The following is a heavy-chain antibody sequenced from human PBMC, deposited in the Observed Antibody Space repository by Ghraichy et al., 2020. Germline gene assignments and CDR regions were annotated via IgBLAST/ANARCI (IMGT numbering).Heavy chain of an antibody. CDR1: GFTFSSYA. CDR3: VKDRGPSGSFDY. V-gene: IGHV3-23*01. Sequence: ETLSLTCAASGFTFSSYAMSWVRQAPGKGLEWVSAIGGSTGNTYYADSVMGRFTISRDNSKKTLYLQMNSLRAEDTAVFYCVKDRGPSGSFDYWGQGTLVTVSS. D-gene: IGHD6-19*01. J-gene: IGHJ4*03. CDR2: IGGSTGNT.